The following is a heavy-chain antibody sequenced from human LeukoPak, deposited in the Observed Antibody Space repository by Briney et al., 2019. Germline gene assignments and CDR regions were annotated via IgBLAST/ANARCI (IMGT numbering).Heavy chain of an antibody. Sequence: PGGSLRLSCAASGFTFSSYAMSWVRQAPGKGLEWVSAISGSGGSTYYADSVKGRFTISRDNSKNTLYLQMNSLRAEDTAVYYCARVLIVVVITPYYFDYWGQGTLVTVSS. J-gene: IGHJ4*02. V-gene: IGHV3-23*01. CDR1: GFTFSSYA. CDR2: ISGSGGST. CDR3: ARVLIVVVITPYYFDY. D-gene: IGHD3-22*01.